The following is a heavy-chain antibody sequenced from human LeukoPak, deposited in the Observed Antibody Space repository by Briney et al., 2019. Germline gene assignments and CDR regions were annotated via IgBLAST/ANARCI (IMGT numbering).Heavy chain of an antibody. D-gene: IGHD3-3*01. CDR2: ISSRSTSI. J-gene: IGHJ4*02. Sequence: GGSLRLSCAASGFTFSSYDMNWVRQAPGKGLEWVSSISSRSTSIYYADSVRGRFTISRDNAKNSLYLQMNSLRAEDTAVYWCARDYIAYDPLDYWGQGALVTVSS. CDR3: ARDYIAYDPLDY. CDR1: GFTFSSYD. V-gene: IGHV3-21*01.